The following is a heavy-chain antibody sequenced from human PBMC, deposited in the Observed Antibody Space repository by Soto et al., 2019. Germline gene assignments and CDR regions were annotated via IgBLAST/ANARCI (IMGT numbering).Heavy chain of an antibody. CDR3: ARVSVPLRFLEWLLLH. D-gene: IGHD3-3*01. Sequence: ASVKVSCKASGYTFTSYYMHWVRQAPGQGLEWMGIINPSGGSTSYAQKFQGRVTMTRDTSTSTVYMELSSLRSEDTAVYYCARVSVPLRFLEWLLLHWGQGTLVTVSS. CDR1: GYTFTSYY. J-gene: IGHJ4*02. CDR2: INPSGGST. V-gene: IGHV1-46*03.